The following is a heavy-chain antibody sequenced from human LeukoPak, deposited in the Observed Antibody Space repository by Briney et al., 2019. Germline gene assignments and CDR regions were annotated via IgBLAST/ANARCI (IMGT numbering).Heavy chain of an antibody. J-gene: IGHJ5*02. CDR3: ARPHTAMVMGWFDP. Sequence: SETLSLTCSVSGVSISSSSYYWGWIRQPPGKGLEWIGSIYYSGSTYYNPSLKSRVTISVDTSKNQFSLKLSSVTAADTAVYYCARPHTAMVMGWFDPWGQGTLVTVSS. CDR1: GVSISSSSYY. D-gene: IGHD5-18*01. V-gene: IGHV4-39*01. CDR2: IYYSGST.